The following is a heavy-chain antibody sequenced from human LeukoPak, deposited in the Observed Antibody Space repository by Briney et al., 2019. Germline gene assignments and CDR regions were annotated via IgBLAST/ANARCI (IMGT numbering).Heavy chain of an antibody. CDR3: ALGRVSSNYFDY. D-gene: IGHD6-13*01. V-gene: IGHV3-64*02. CDR1: GFTFSTYA. Sequence: GGSLRLSCAASGFTFSTYAMHWVRQAPGKGLEYVSAISTNGDSTYYADSVKGRFTISRDNSKNTLYLQMGSLRAEDMAVYYCALGRVSSNYFDYWGQGTLVTVSS. J-gene: IGHJ4*02. CDR2: ISTNGDST.